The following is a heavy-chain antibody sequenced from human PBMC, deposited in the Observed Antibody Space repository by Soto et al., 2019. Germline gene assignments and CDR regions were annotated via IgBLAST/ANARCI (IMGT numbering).Heavy chain of an antibody. J-gene: IGHJ4*02. CDR3: ASIVSSAHGEFSD. V-gene: IGHV4-31*03. CDR1: AGSISSGGYY. Sequence: QVQLQESGPGLVKPSQTLSLPCTVSAGSISSGGYYWSWIRQHPGKGLEWIGYIYYSGSTYYNPSLKSRVTISVDTSKNQFSLKLSSVTAADTAVYYCASIVSSAHGEFSDWGQGTLVTVSS. D-gene: IGHD3-10*01. CDR2: IYYSGST.